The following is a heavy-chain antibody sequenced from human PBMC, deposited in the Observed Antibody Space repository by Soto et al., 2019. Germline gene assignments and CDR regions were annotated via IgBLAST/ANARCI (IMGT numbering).Heavy chain of an antibody. CDR3: AVGDNDSWYSDY. Sequence: QVRLVQSGAEVKKPGSSVKVSCKTSGGTFSTYAVSWVRQAPGQGLEWRGGIIPIFATANYAQKFQGRVTITADESTTTAYMELTSLRSDDTAVYYCAVGDNDSWYSDYWGQGTPVTVSS. CDR1: GGTFSTYA. J-gene: IGHJ4*02. V-gene: IGHV1-69*12. CDR2: IIPIFATA. D-gene: IGHD3-16*01.